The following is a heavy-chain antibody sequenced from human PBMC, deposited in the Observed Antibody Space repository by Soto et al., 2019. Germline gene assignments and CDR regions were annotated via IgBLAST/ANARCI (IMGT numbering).Heavy chain of an antibody. CDR1: GGTFSSYA. D-gene: IGHD2-21*02. Sequence: QVQLVQSGAEVKKPGSSVKVSCKASGGTFSSYAISWVRQAPGQGLEWMGGIIPIFGTANYAQKFQGRVTITADESTSTAYMELSSLRSEDTAVYYCVSHMVVTATYGGYYFDYWGQGTLVTVSS. CDR2: IIPIFGTA. V-gene: IGHV1-69*01. CDR3: VSHMVVTATYGGYYFDY. J-gene: IGHJ4*02.